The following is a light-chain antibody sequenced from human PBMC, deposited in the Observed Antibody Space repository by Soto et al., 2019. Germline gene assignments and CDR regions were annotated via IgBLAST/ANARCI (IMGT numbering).Light chain of an antibody. CDR2: DAS. J-gene: IGKJ1*01. Sequence: EIVLTQSPCTLSLSPGERGTISCRASQSVISNLAWYQQKPGQAPRLLIYDASRRATGIPDRFSGSGSGTDFTLTISRLEPEDFAVYYCQQYASSPRTFGQGTKVDIK. CDR1: QSVISN. V-gene: IGKV3-20*01. CDR3: QQYASSPRT.